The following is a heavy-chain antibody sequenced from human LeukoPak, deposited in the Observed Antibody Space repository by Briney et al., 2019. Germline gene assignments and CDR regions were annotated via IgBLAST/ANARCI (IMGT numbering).Heavy chain of an antibody. CDR1: GFTFSDYY. Sequence: PGGSLRLSCAASGFTFSDYYMNWIRQAPGKGLEWISYISGRGTTISYVDSVKGRFTISRDNANHSLYLQMNSLRVEDTAVYYCARTARAFDYWGQGTLVTVSS. CDR3: ARTARAFDY. J-gene: IGHJ4*02. CDR2: ISGRGTTI. D-gene: IGHD6-6*01. V-gene: IGHV3-11*01.